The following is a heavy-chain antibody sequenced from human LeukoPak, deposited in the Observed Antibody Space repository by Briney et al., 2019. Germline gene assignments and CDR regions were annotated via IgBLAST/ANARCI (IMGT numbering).Heavy chain of an antibody. CDR3: ARDHRQYYDFWSGYYSGYNWFDP. V-gene: IGHV4-4*07. CDR1: GGSISSYY. CDR2: IYTSGST. J-gene: IGHJ5*02. Sequence: SGTLSLTCTVSGGSISSYYWSWIRQPAGKGLEWIGRIYTSGSTNYNPSLKSRVTMSVDTSKNQFSLKLSSVTAADTAVYYCARDHRQYYDFWSGYYSGYNWFDPWGQGTLVTVSS. D-gene: IGHD3-3*01.